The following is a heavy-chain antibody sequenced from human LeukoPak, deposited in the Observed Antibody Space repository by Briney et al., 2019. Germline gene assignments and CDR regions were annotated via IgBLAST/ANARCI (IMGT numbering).Heavy chain of an antibody. CDR2: IYPGDSDT. D-gene: IGHD4-17*01. CDR3: ARAYGDYDSPPHDAFDI. J-gene: IGHJ3*02. V-gene: IGHV5-51*01. Sequence: GESLKISCKGSGYSFTSYWIGWVRQMPGKGLEWMGIIYPGDSDTRYSPSFQGQVTISADKSISTAYLQWSSLKASDTAMYYCARAYGDYDSPPHDAFDIWGQGTMVTVSS. CDR1: GYSFTSYW.